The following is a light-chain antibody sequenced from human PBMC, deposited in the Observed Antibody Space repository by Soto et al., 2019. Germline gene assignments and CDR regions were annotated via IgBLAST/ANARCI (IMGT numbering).Light chain of an antibody. Sequence: QSALAQPASVSGSPGQSITISCTGTSSDVGRYDFVSWFQQHPGKAPKLMIYDVSIRPSGVSDHFSGSKSGNTASLTISGLQAEDEADYYCSSYTTSSTFGFGTGTKVTVL. J-gene: IGLJ1*01. CDR2: DVS. CDR1: SSDVGRYDF. V-gene: IGLV2-14*01. CDR3: SSYTTSSTFG.